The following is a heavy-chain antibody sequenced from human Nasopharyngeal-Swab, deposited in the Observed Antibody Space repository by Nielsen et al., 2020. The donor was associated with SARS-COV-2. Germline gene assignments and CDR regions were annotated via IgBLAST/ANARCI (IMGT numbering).Heavy chain of an antibody. V-gene: IGHV3-74*01. Sequence: GESLKISCAASGCIFSSYWMHWVRQAPGKGLVWVSRIKSDGSSTSYADSVKGRFTISRDNAKNTLFLQMNSLRAEDTAVYYCARESIAAAGPGMDVWGQGTTVTVSS. CDR3: ARESIAAAGPGMDV. D-gene: IGHD6-13*01. J-gene: IGHJ6*02. CDR1: GCIFSSYW. CDR2: IKSDGSST.